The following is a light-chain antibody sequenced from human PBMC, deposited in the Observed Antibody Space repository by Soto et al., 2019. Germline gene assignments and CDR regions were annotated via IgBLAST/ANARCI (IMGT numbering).Light chain of an antibody. CDR3: QQYYSATMT. CDR2: WAS. CDR1: QSVLSNNKKY. V-gene: IGKV4-1*01. Sequence: IVMTQSPDSLPVSLGERATINCNSSQSVLSNNKKYLAWYQKKAGKPPKLLIYWASTRESGVPDRLSGSGYGTDLTITISSMKAEDVEVYQCQQYYSATMTFGQGTRLEIK. J-gene: IGKJ5*01.